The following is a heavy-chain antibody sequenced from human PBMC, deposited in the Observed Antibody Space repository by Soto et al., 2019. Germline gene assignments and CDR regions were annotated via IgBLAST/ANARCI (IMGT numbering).Heavy chain of an antibody. CDR1: GGSFSSGYS. V-gene: IGHV4-30-2*01. J-gene: IGHJ4*02. CDR2: IYHSGGT. D-gene: IGHD7-27*01. CDR3: ARLTGDPDC. Sequence: QLQLQESGSGLVKPSQTLSLTCAVSGGSFSSGYSWSWIRQPPGKGLEWIGYIYHSGGTYYNPSLKSRVTISVDRSKNQFSLNLNSMTAADTAVYYCARLTGDPDCWGQGTLVTVSS.